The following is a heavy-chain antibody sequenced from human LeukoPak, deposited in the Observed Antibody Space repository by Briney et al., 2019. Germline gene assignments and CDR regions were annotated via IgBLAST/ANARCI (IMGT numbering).Heavy chain of an antibody. CDR3: ARSRLDGGNFYYYYYMDV. Sequence: GASVKVSCNASGGTFSSYAISWVRQAPGQGLEWMGGIIPIFGTANYAQKFQGRVTITTDESTSTAYMELSSLRSEDTAVYYCARSRLDGGNFYYYYYMDVWGKGTTVTVSS. CDR1: GGTFSSYA. V-gene: IGHV1-69*05. D-gene: IGHD4-23*01. CDR2: IIPIFGTA. J-gene: IGHJ6*03.